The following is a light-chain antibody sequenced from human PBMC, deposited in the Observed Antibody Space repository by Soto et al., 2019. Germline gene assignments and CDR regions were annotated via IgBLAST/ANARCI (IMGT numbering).Light chain of an antibody. V-gene: IGKV1-5*03. J-gene: IGKJ2*01. CDR3: QQYDSYPYT. CDR2: TAS. Sequence: DIQMTQSPSTLSASVGDGVTITCRASQSIKSWLAWYQQKPGKAPKLLIYTASGLESGVPSRFSGSGSGTEFILTISSLQPDDFATYYCQQYDSYPYTFGQGTKLEIK. CDR1: QSIKSW.